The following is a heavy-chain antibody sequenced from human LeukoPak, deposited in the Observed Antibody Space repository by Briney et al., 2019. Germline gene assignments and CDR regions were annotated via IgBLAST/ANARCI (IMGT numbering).Heavy chain of an antibody. CDR1: GFTFSSYS. J-gene: IGHJ4*02. V-gene: IGHV3-21*04. CDR3: ANHHYYFDY. CDR2: ISSSSSYI. Sequence: GGSLRLSCAASGFTFSSYSMNWVRQAPGKELEWVSSISSSSSYIYYADSVKGRFTISRDNSKNTLYLQMNSLRAEDTAVYYCANHHYYFDYWGQGTLVTVSS.